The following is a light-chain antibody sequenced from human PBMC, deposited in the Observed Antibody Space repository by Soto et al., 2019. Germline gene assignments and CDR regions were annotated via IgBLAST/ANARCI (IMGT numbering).Light chain of an antibody. CDR2: QIS. J-gene: IGKJ1*01. CDR3: LQSTHWPWT. Sequence: DVVMTQSPLSLPVTLGQPASISCRSSQSLEYSDGNTYLNWFQQRPGQSPRRLIWQISNRDSGVADRCSGSGSGTDFTLRISRVETEDVGVYYCLQSTHWPWTFGQGTKVEIK. CDR1: QSLEYSDGNTY. V-gene: IGKV2-30*01.